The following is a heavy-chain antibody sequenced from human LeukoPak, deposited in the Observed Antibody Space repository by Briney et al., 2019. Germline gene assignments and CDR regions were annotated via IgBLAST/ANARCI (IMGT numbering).Heavy chain of an antibody. CDR2: IYTSGST. CDR1: GGSISFYY. V-gene: IGHV4-4*07. J-gene: IGHJ4*02. Sequence: SETLSLTCTVSGGSISFYYCSWVRQPAGXXXXXVGRIYTSGSTNYNPSLKSRVTMSVDTSKNHFSLKLTSVTAADTAVYYCARGYSSTSSTPDYWGQGTLVTVSS. D-gene: IGHD6-6*01. CDR3: ARGYSSTSSTPDY.